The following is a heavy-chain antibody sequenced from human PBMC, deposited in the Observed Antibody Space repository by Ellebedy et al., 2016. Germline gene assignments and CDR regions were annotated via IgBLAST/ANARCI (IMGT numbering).Heavy chain of an antibody. CDR3: ARDILGEYGSGSYYIFYYYGMDV. Sequence: GESLKISCAASGFTFSSYSMNWVRQAPGKGLEWVSSISSSSSYIYYADSVKGRFTISRDNAKNSLYLQMNSLRAEDTAVYYCARDILGEYGSGSYYIFYYYGMDVWGQGTTVTVSS. CDR1: GFTFSSYS. V-gene: IGHV3-21*01. J-gene: IGHJ6*02. D-gene: IGHD3-10*01. CDR2: ISSSSSYI.